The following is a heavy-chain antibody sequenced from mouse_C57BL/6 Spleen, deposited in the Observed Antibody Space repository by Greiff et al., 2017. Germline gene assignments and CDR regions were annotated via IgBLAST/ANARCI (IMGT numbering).Heavy chain of an antibody. V-gene: IGHV1-50*01. CDR3: ARHYGSSYGYFDV. CDR1: GYTFTSYW. D-gene: IGHD1-1*01. J-gene: IGHJ1*03. Sequence: QVQLQQPGAELVKPGASVTLSCKASGYTFTSYWMQWVKQRPGQGLEWIGEIDPSDSYTNYNQKFKGKATLTVDTSSSTAYMQLSSLTSEDSAVYYCARHYGSSYGYFDVWGTGTTVTVSS. CDR2: IDPSDSYT.